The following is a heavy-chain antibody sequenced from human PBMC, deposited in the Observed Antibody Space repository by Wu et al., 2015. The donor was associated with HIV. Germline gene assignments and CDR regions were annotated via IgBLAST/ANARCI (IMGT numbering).Heavy chain of an antibody. CDR2: ISGYNGNT. CDR3: ARGGGGVRGVPCPVTT. Sequence: QVQLVQSGGEVKKPGASVKVSCKASGYTFTNYGITWVRQAPGQGLEWMGWISGYNGNTDYAQILQGRLTLTAYTSTSTAYMELKTLTSDDTAIYYCARGGGGVRGVPCPVTTWGQGTLVTISS. J-gene: IGHJ4*02. V-gene: IGHV1-18*01. CDR1: GYTFTNYG. D-gene: IGHD3-10*01.